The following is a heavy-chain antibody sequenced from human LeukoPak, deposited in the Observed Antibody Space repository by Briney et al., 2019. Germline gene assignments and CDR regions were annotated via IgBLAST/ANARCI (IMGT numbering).Heavy chain of an antibody. V-gene: IGHV3-66*01. Sequence: GGSLRLSCVASGFTGSSHYMSWVRQAPGKGLEWVSVIYRGDGTYYADSVKGRFTISRDNSRNTVYLQMNSLRAEDTAVYYCARDIGGTVEVATVNYWGRGTLVTVSS. CDR1: GFTGSSHY. J-gene: IGHJ4*02. D-gene: IGHD5-24*01. CDR2: IYRGDGT. CDR3: ARDIGGTVEVATVNY.